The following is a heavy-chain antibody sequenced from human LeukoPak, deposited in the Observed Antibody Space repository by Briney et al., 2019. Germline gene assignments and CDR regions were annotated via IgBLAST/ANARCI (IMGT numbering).Heavy chain of an antibody. CDR1: GYTLTGYY. V-gene: IGHV1-2*02. Sequence: GASVKVSCKASGYTLTGYYIHWVRQAPGQGLEWMGWINPYTGDTNSAQKFQGRVTMTRDTSISTAYMELSRLRSDDTAVYYCARASYSGYDSWWFDPWGQGTLVTVSS. D-gene: IGHD5-12*01. CDR2: INPYTGDT. CDR3: ARASYSGYDSWWFDP. J-gene: IGHJ5*02.